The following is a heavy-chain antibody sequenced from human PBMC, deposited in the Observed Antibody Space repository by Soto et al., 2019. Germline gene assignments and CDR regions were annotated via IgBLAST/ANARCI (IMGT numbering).Heavy chain of an antibody. J-gene: IGHJ3*02. D-gene: IGHD2-15*01. Sequence: EVQLVESGGGLVQPGRSLRLSCTASGFTFGVYAMSWFRQAPGKGLEWVGFIRSKAYGGTTEYAASVKGRFTISRDDSKSIAYLQMNSLKTEDTAVYYCTRDGRDRYCSGGSCYSHAFDIWGQGTMVTVSS. CDR2: IRSKAYGGTT. CDR1: GFTFGVYA. CDR3: TRDGRDRYCSGGSCYSHAFDI. V-gene: IGHV3-49*03.